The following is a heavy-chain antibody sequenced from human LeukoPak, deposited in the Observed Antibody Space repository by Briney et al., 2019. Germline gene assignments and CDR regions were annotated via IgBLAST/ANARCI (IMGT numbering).Heavy chain of an antibody. V-gene: IGHV4-31*03. Sequence: SETLSLTCTVSGGSISSGGYYWSWIRQHPGKGLEWIGYIYYSGSTYYNPSLKSRVTISVDTSKNQFSLKLSSVTVADTAVYYCATENYYDSSGYYYWGQGTLVTVSS. CDR3: ATENYYDSSGYYY. CDR2: IYYSGST. J-gene: IGHJ4*02. CDR1: GGSISSGGYY. D-gene: IGHD3-22*01.